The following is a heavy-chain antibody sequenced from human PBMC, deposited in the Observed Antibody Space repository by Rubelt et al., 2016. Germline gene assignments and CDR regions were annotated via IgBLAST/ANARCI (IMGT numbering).Heavy chain of an antibody. V-gene: IGHV2-5*02. CDR2: IYWDDDK. J-gene: IGHJ4*02. CDR1: GFSLSTSGVG. Sequence: QITLKESGPTLVKPTQTLTLTCTFSGFSLSTSGVGVGWIRQPPGKALEWLALIYWDDDKRYSPYLKSRLTITKDTSKNQVVLNMSDRDTGDTDTWYCAHGNRYCSGSSGDRNPDCFDYAGQGDRVTVSS. D-gene: IGHD2-15*01. CDR3: AHGNRYCSGSSGDRNPDCFDY.